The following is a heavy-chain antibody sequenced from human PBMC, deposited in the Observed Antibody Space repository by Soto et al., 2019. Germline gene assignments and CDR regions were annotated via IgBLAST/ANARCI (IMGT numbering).Heavy chain of an antibody. D-gene: IGHD3-22*01. CDR1: GFTFSSYS. V-gene: IGHV3-21*01. CDR2: ISSSSSYI. Sequence: PGGSLRLSCAASGFTFSSYSMNWVRQAPGKGLEWVSSISSSSSYIYYADSVKGRFTISRDNAKNSLYLQMNSLRAEDTAVYYCARVYQYYYDSSGYPWAFDIWGQGTMVT. CDR3: ARVYQYYYDSSGYPWAFDI. J-gene: IGHJ3*02.